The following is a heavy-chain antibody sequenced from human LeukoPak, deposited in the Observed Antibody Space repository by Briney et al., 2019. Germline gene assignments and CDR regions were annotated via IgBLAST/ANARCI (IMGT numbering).Heavy chain of an antibody. CDR2: IYGGGTT. CDR3: ARKSPATTKWCFDL. CDR1: GFTVSGNY. D-gene: IGHD1-7*01. V-gene: IGHV3-66*01. Sequence: GGSLRLSCAASGFTVSGNYMSWVRQAPGKRLEWVSLIYGGGTTYYADSVKGRFTISRDNSKNTLYLQMNSLRADDTAVYYCARKSPATTKWCFDLCGRGTLVTVSS. J-gene: IGHJ2*01.